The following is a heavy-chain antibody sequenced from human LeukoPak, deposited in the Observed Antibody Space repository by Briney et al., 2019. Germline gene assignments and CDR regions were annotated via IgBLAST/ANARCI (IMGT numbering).Heavy chain of an antibody. D-gene: IGHD3-3*01. CDR3: ARSVSIQFLEWFDY. V-gene: IGHV3-11*03. J-gene: IGHJ4*02. Sequence: GGSLRLSCVASGFTFSDYYMSWIRQAPGKGLEWVSYISSSSSYTNYADSLKGRFTISRDNAKNSLYLQMNSLRAEDTAVYYCARSVSIQFLEWFDYWGQGTLVTVSS. CDR2: ISSSSSYT. CDR1: GFTFSDYY.